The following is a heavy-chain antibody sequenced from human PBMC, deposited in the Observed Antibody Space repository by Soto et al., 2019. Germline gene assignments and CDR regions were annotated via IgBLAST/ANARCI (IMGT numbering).Heavy chain of an antibody. J-gene: IGHJ6*02. CDR2: IYSDGST. CDR3: ARGGGVAVRPHYYYCGMDV. CDR1: VFSVSNNY. V-gene: IGHV3-53*01. Sequence: EVQLVESGGGLIQPGGSLRLSCVASVFSVSNNYMSWVRQAPGKGLEWVSVIYSDGSTYYADSVKGRFTISRDNSRNTVYLQTNSLRAEDTAVYYCARGGGVAVRPHYYYCGMDVWGQGTTVTVSS. D-gene: IGHD6-6*01.